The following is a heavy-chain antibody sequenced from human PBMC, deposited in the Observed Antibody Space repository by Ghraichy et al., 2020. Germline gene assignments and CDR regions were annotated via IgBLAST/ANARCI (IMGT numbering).Heavy chain of an antibody. CDR1: GFTFSSYG. CDR3: AKSDYYDSSGYYYYYYYYMDV. V-gene: IGHV3-30*18. J-gene: IGHJ6*03. D-gene: IGHD3-22*01. CDR2: ISYDGSNK. Sequence: GGSLRLSCAASGFTFSSYGMHWVRQAPGKGLEWVAVISYDGSNKYYADSVKGRFTISRDNSKNTLYLQMNSLRAEDTAVYYCAKSDYYDSSGYYYYYYYYMDVWGKGTTVTVSS.